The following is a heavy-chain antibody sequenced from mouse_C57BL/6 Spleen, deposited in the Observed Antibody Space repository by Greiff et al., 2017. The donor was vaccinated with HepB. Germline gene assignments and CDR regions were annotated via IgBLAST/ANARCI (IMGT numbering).Heavy chain of an antibody. D-gene: IGHD1-1*01. J-gene: IGHJ4*01. V-gene: IGHV2-3*01. CDR2: IWGEGST. CDR1: GFSFTSYG. CDR3: AKDTTVVATGGYYAMDY. Sequence: QVQLKESGPGLVAPSQRLSISCTASGFSFTSYGVSWVRQPPGKGLEWLGVIWGEGSTNYHSALLSRLSISKDNTKSKVFLKRNSLQTDDTATYYCAKDTTVVATGGYYAMDYWGQGTSVTVSA.